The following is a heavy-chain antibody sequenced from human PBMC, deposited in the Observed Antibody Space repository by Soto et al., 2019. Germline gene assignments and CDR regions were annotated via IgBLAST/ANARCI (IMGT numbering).Heavy chain of an antibody. J-gene: IGHJ6*02. Sequence: SVKVSCKASGGTFCSYAISWVRQAPGQGLEWMGGIIPIFGTANYAQKFQGRVTITADESTSTAYMELSSLRSEDTAVYYCAANGRDGYNYHYYYGMDVWGQGTTVTVSS. CDR3: AANGRDGYNYHYYYGMDV. CDR1: GGTFCSYA. V-gene: IGHV1-69*13. D-gene: IGHD5-12*01. CDR2: IIPIFGTA.